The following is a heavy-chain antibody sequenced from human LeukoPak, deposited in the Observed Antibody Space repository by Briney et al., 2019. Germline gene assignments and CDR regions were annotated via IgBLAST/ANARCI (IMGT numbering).Heavy chain of an antibody. D-gene: IGHD2-2*01. CDR1: GFTFSSYS. V-gene: IGHV3-21*01. J-gene: IGHJ6*02. Sequence: PGGSLRLSCAASGFTFSSYSMNWVRQAPGKGLEWVSSISSSSSYIYYADSVKGRFTISRDNAKNSLYLQMNSLRAEDTAVYYCAREGVVVPAASPPYYYYGMDVWGQGTTVTVSS. CDR2: ISSSSSYI. CDR3: AREGVVVPAASPPYYYYGMDV.